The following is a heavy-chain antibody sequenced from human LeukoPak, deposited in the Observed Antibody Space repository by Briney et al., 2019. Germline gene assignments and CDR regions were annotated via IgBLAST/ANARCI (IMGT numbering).Heavy chain of an antibody. D-gene: IGHD2-15*01. CDR1: GGTFSSYA. V-gene: IGHV1-69*13. J-gene: IGHJ3*02. CDR2: IIPIFGTA. CDR3: ARSTPRYCSGGSCEPSDAFDI. Sequence: ASVKVSCKASGGTFSSYAISWVRQASGQGLEWMGGIIPIFGTANYAQKFQGRVTITADESTSIAYMELSSLRSEDTAVYYCARSTPRYCSGGSCEPSDAFDIWGQGTMVTVSS.